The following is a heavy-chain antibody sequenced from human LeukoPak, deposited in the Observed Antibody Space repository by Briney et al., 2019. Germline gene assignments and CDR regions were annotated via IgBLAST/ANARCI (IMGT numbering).Heavy chain of an antibody. Sequence: NAGGSLRLSCAASGFTFSSYSMTWVRQAPGKGLEWISCISVSSSYKYYADSVKGRFTISRDAAKNSLYLQMNSLRAEDTAVYYCARDEYSSSPGYFDYWGQGTLVTVSS. CDR2: ISVSSSYK. CDR1: GFTFSSYS. J-gene: IGHJ4*02. D-gene: IGHD6-6*01. V-gene: IGHV3-21*01. CDR3: ARDEYSSSPGYFDY.